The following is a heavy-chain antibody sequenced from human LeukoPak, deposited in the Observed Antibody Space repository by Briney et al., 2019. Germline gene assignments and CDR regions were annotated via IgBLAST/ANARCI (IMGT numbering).Heavy chain of an antibody. CDR1: GFXFYNYA. J-gene: IGHJ4*02. Sequence: GGSLRLSCAASGFXFYNYAIHWVRQAPGKGLEYVSAISTNGGSTYYANPVKGRFTISRDNSKNTLSLQMGSLRAEDMAVYYCARESGYSGSLDYWGQGTLVTVSS. CDR3: ARESGYSGSLDY. V-gene: IGHV3-64*01. D-gene: IGHD5-12*01. CDR2: ISTNGGST.